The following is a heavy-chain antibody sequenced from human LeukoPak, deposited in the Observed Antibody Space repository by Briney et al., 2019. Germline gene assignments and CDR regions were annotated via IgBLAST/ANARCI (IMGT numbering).Heavy chain of an antibody. D-gene: IGHD2-8*01. CDR2: INHSGST. J-gene: IGHJ4*02. CDR1: GGSFSGYY. Sequence: TSETLSPTCAVYGGSFSGYYWSWIRQPPGKGLEWIGEINHSGSTNYNPSLKSRVTISVDTSKNQFSLKLSSVTAADTAVYYCARVLGYCTNGVCYDAYTDWGQGTLVTVSS. V-gene: IGHV4-34*01. CDR3: ARVLGYCTNGVCYDAYTD.